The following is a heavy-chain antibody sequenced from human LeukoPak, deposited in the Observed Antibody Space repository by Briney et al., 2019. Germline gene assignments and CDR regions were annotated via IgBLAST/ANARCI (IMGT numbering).Heavy chain of an antibody. CDR1: GGSISSYY. V-gene: IGHV4-59*01. CDR3: ARGPLNYYDSSGYPIGRYFDY. J-gene: IGHJ4*02. Sequence: SSGTLSLTCTVSGGSISSYYWSWIRQPPGKGLEWIGYIYYSGSTNYNPSLKSRVTISVDTSKNQFSLKLSSVTAADTAVYYCARGPLNYYDSSGYPIGRYFDYWGQGTLVTVSS. D-gene: IGHD3-22*01. CDR2: IYYSGST.